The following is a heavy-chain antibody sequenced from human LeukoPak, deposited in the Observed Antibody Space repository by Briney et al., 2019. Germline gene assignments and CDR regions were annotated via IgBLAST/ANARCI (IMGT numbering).Heavy chain of an antibody. V-gene: IGHV4-59*11. D-gene: IGHD3-22*01. Sequence: KPSETLSLTCTVSGGSISSHYWSWIRQPPGKGLEWIGYIYYSGSTNYNPSLKSRVTISVDTSKNQFSLKLTSVTAADTAVYYCARGHFYDSSGYFDWGQGTLVTVSS. CDR1: GGSISSHY. CDR2: IYYSGST. CDR3: ARGHFYDSSGYFD. J-gene: IGHJ4*02.